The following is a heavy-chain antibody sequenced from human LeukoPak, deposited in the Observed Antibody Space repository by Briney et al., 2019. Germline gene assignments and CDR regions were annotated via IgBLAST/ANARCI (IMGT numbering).Heavy chain of an antibody. V-gene: IGHV5-51*01. CDR3: ARSPPVPYCSSTNCPFDY. CDR2: IYAGDSDT. D-gene: IGHD2-2*01. Sequence: GESPKISCKGSGYSFASNWIGWVRQMPGKGLEWMGIIYAGDSDTRYSPSLQGQVTISADKSINTAFLQWSSLRASDTAMYYCARSPPVPYCSSTNCPFDYWGQGTLLTVSS. J-gene: IGHJ4*02. CDR1: GYSFASNW.